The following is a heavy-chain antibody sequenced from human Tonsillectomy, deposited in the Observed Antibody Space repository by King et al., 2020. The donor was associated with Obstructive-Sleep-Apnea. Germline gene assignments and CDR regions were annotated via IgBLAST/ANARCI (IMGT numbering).Heavy chain of an antibody. CDR1: GFSFSNYV. Sequence: VQLVESGGGVVQPGRSLRLSCTASGFSFSNYVMNWVRQAPGKGLEWVAVISYDGSNKYYADSVKGRFTISRDNSKNTLYLQMNSLRGEDTAMYYCVRDGSSTSPRINYYDYYGMDVWGQGTTVTVSS. J-gene: IGHJ6*02. CDR2: ISYDGSNK. D-gene: IGHD2-2*01. CDR3: VRDGSSTSPRINYYDYYGMDV. V-gene: IGHV3-30*01.